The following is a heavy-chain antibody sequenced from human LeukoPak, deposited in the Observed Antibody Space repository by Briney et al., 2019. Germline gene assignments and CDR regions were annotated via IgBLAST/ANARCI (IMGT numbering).Heavy chain of an antibody. V-gene: IGHV3-11*01. D-gene: IGHD6-6*01. CDR2: ISRGGNSV. CDR1: GFTFSDYY. CDR3: AKVSVARSSYYMDV. Sequence: GGSLRLSCAASGFTFSDYYMNWLRQSPGKGLEWVSTISRGGNSVYYAEVLKGRVTISEDNSKNTLYLLMNSRSADDTAVYYCAKVSVARSSYYMDVWGKGTTVTVS. J-gene: IGHJ6*03.